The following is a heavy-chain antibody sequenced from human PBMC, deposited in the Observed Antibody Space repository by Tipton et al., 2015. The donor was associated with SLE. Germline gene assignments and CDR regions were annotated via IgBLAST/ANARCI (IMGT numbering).Heavy chain of an antibody. D-gene: IGHD2-8*01. V-gene: IGHV4-38-2*02. CDR2: IYHSGST. CDR3: VRDNGGWVPFFDY. CDR1: GYSISSGYY. Sequence: TLSLTCAVSGYSISSGYYWGWIRQPPGKGLEWIGSIYHSGSTYYNPSLKSRVSISIDTAKNQLSLKLSSVTAADTAVYYCVRDNGGWVPFFDYWGQGILVTVSS. J-gene: IGHJ4*02.